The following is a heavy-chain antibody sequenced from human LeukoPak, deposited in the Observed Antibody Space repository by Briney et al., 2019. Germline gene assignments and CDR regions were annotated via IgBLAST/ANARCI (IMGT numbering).Heavy chain of an antibody. J-gene: IGHJ5*02. CDR1: GYSISSGYY. Sequence: SVTLSLTCAVSGYSISSGYYWGWIRQPPGKGLEWIGSIYHSGSTYYNPSLKSRVTISVDTSKNQFSLKLSSVTAADTAVYYCARMGGYCSSTSCSNGAYNWFDPWGQGTLVTVSS. V-gene: IGHV4-38-2*01. D-gene: IGHD2-2*01. CDR3: ARMGGYCSSTSCSNGAYNWFDP. CDR2: IYHSGST.